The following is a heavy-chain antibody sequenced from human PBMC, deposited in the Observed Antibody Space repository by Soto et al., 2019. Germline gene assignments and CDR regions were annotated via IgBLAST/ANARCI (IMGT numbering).Heavy chain of an antibody. D-gene: IGHD4-4*01. CDR2: IYHSGST. Sequence: QVQLQESGPGLVKPSGTLSLTCAVSGASISSSHWWSWVRRPPGKGLEWIGEIYHSGSTYYNASLKSRVAISLDKSKNQFSLKLRSVTAADTAVYYCVRKDYSDWFFDLWGRGTLVTVSS. CDR1: GASISSSHW. V-gene: IGHV4-4*02. CDR3: VRKDYSDWFFDL. J-gene: IGHJ2*01.